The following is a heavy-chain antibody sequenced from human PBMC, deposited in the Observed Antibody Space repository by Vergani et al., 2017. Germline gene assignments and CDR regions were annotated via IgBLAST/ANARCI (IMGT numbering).Heavy chain of an antibody. V-gene: IGHV3-33*01. J-gene: IGHJ3*02. CDR1: GFTFSSYG. Sequence: QVQLVESGGGVVQPGRSLRLSCAASGFTFSSYGMHWVRQAPGKGLEWVAVIWYDGSNKYYADSVKGRFTISRDNSKNTQYLQMNSLRAEDTAVYYCAREQDPRGAFDIWGQGKMVTVSS. D-gene: IGHD1-26*01. CDR3: AREQDPRGAFDI. CDR2: IWYDGSNK.